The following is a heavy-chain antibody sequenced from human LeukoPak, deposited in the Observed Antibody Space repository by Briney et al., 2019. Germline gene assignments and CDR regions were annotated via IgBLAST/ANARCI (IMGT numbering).Heavy chain of an antibody. CDR2: INPNSGGT. V-gene: IGHV1-2*02. Sequence: GGSLRLSCAASGFTFSSYGMHWVRQAPGQGLEWMGWINPNSGGTNYAQKFQGRVTMTRDTSISTAYMELSRLRSDDTAVYYCAREQVGAKTFDYWGQGTLVTVSS. CDR1: GFTFSSYG. CDR3: AREQVGAKTFDY. D-gene: IGHD1-26*01. J-gene: IGHJ4*02.